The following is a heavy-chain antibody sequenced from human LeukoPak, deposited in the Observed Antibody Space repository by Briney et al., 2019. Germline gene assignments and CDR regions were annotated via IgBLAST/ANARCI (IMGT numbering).Heavy chain of an antibody. D-gene: IGHD4-11*01. CDR3: ARGTPTTRDFDY. V-gene: IGHV3-21*01. Sequence: GGSLRLSCAASGFTFSSYSLNWVRQAPGKGLEWVSSISSSSSYIYYADSVKGRFTISRDNAKNSLYLQMNSLRAEDTAVYFCARGTPTTRDFDYWGQGTLVTVSS. J-gene: IGHJ4*02. CDR1: GFTFSSYS. CDR2: ISSSSSYI.